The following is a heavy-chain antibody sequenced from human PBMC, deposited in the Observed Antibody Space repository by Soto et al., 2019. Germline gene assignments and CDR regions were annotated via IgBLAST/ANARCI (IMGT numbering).Heavy chain of an antibody. CDR3: AKFGYSSSWYESSRWFDP. D-gene: IGHD6-13*01. CDR2: VSGSGGST. CDR1: GFTFSSYA. V-gene: IGHV3-23*01. J-gene: IGHJ5*02. Sequence: PGGSLRLSCAASGFTFSSYAMSWVRQAPGKGLEWISAVSGSGGSTYYADSVKGRFTISRDNSKDTLYLQMNNLRAEDTAVYYCAKFGYSSSWYESSRWFDPWGQGTLVTVSS.